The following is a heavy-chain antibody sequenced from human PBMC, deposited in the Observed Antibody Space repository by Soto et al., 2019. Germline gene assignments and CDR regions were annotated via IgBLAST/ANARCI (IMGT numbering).Heavy chain of an antibody. V-gene: IGHV3-33*01. J-gene: IGHJ4*02. Sequence: QVQLVESGGGVVQPGGSLRLSCAASGFTFGRHGMHWVRQAPGKGLEWVAVIGCDGARDSYADSMKGRFSISRDNGKNTLYLQINSLRVEDTAVYYCARDDDYPDNRLDYWGQGTLVTVSS. CDR1: GFTFGRHG. CDR2: IGCDGARD. D-gene: IGHD4-17*01. CDR3: ARDDDYPDNRLDY.